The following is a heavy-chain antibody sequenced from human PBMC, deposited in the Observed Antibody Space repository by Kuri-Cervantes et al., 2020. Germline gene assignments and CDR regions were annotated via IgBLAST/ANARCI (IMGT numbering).Heavy chain of an antibody. J-gene: IGHJ6*04. CDR3: ARAGLPTRSYYYYGMDV. CDR2: IITIFGTA. Sequence: SVQVSCKASGGTFSSYAISWVRQAPGRGLEWMGGIITIFGTAKYAQKFQGRVTITANESTSKAYMELSSLRSEDTAVYYCARAGLPTRSYYYYGMDVWGKGTTVTVSS. CDR1: GGTFSSYA. D-gene: IGHD5-12*01. V-gene: IGHV1-69*13.